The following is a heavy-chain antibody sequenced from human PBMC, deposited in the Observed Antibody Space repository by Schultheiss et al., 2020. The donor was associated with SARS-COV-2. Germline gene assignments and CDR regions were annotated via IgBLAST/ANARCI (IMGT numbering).Heavy chain of an antibody. CDR1: GGSFSGYY. Sequence: SETLSLTCAVYGGSFSGYYWSWIRQHPGKGLEWIGYIYYSGSTNYNPSLKSRVTISVDTSKNQFSLKLSSVTAADTAVYYCARAGYYDSSGYVLGYWPYYYYYGMDVWGQGTTVTVSS. CDR2: IYYSGST. CDR3: ARAGYYDSSGYVLGYWPYYYYYGMDV. V-gene: IGHV4-34*11. D-gene: IGHD3-22*01. J-gene: IGHJ6*02.